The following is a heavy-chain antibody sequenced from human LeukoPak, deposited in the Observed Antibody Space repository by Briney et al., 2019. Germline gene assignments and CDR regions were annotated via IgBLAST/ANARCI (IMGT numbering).Heavy chain of an antibody. CDR1: GGSFSTYY. CDR2: INPSGST. J-gene: IGHJ4*02. D-gene: IGHD6-13*01. CDR3: ARGVSRYSNN. V-gene: IGHV4-34*01. Sequence: PSETLSLTCAVYGGSFSTYYWMWIRQPPGKGLEWIGEINPSGSTNYNPSLKSRVTISVDTSKNQFSLKLSSVTAADTAVYYCARGVSRYSNNWGQGTPVTVSS.